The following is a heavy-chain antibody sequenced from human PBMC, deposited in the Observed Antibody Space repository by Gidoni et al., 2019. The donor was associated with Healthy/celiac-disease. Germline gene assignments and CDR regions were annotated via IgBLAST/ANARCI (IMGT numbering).Heavy chain of an antibody. V-gene: IGHV3-21*01. CDR2: ISSSSSDI. J-gene: IGHJ6*02. Sequence: EVQLVESGGGLVTPWGSLRLSCAASGFTFSSSSMNWVRQAPGKGLEWVSSISSSSSDIYYADSVNGRFTISRDNAKNSLYLQMNSLRADDTAVYYCARGLGYCSSTSCYIYYGMDVWGQGTTVTVSS. D-gene: IGHD2-2*02. CDR3: ARGLGYCSSTSCYIYYGMDV. CDR1: GFTFSSSS.